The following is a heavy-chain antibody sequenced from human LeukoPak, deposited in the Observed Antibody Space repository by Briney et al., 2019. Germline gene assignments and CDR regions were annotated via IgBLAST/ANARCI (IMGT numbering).Heavy chain of an antibody. J-gene: IGHJ4*02. CDR2: IYTSGST. D-gene: IGHD5-18*01. CDR1: GGSISSGSYY. V-gene: IGHV4-61*02. Sequence: SQTLSLTCTVSGGSISSGSYYWSWNRQPDGKGLEWIGRIYTSGSTNYNPSLKSRVTISGDTSKNQFSLKLSSVTAADTAVYYCAREPRGDTFDYWGQGTLVTVSS. CDR3: AREPRGDTFDY.